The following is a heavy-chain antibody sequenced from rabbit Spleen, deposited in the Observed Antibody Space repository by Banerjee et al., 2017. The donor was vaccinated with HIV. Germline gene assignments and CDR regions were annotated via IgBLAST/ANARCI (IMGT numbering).Heavy chain of an antibody. V-gene: IGHV1S45*01. D-gene: IGHD1-1*01. Sequence: QEQLVESGGGLVQPEGSLTLTCTASGFTISSSHWIWWVRRAPGKGLEWIGCIVTGSASTSYASWAKGRFTISKTSSTTVTLQMTSLTAADTATYFCARDPYSIYMRNLWGQGTLVTVS. CDR1: GFTISSSHW. CDR2: IVTGSAST. CDR3: ARDPYSIYMRNL. J-gene: IGHJ4*01.